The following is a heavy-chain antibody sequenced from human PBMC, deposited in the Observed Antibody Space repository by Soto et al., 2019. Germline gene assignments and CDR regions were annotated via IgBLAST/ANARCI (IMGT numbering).Heavy chain of an antibody. V-gene: IGHV3-23*01. Sequence: GSLRLSFAASGFTFSSYAMSWVRQAPGKGLEWVSAISGSGGSTYYADSVKGRFTISRDNSKNTLYLQMNSLRAEDTAVYYCAKSGGYYYYYYGMDVWGQGTTVTVSS. CDR3: AKSGGYYYYYYGMDV. J-gene: IGHJ6*02. CDR1: GFTFSSYA. CDR2: ISGSGGST. D-gene: IGHD2-15*01.